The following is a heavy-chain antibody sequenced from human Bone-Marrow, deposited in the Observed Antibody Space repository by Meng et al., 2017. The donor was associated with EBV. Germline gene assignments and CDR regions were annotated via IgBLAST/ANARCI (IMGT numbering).Heavy chain of an antibody. CDR3: ARAGGSFTVDP. CDR1: GDSINSGGYY. D-gene: IGHD1-26*01. J-gene: IGHJ5*02. CDR2: IFFRGET. Sequence: VTLQESGPGLVKPSQTLSLTCAATGDSINSGGYYWSWIRQAPGKGLEWIGYIFFRGETYYTSSFRSRTTISLDTSKNQFSLKLTSVTAADTAVYYCARAGGSFTVDPWGQGALVTVSS. V-gene: IGHV4-30-4*08.